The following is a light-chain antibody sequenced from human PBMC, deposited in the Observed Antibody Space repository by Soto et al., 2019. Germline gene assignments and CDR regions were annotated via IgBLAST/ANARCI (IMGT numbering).Light chain of an antibody. V-gene: IGLV2-14*01. J-gene: IGLJ1*01. CDR1: SSNVGGYDY. Sequence: QSVLTQPASVSGSPGQSIPISCTGTSSNVGGYDYVSWYQQQPDKAPKLMIYEVTKRPSGVSNRFSGSKSGNTASLTISGLQAEDEADYYCSSHTSGSTRVFGNGTKVTVL. CDR3: SSHTSGSTRV. CDR2: EVT.